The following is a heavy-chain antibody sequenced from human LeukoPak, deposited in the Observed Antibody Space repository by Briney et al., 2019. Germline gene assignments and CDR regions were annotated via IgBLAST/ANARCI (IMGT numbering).Heavy chain of an antibody. CDR1: GYTLTGYY. V-gene: IGHV1-2*02. CDR3: ARAVAGTDWFDP. Sequence: GASVKVSCKASGYTLTGYYMHWVRQAPGQGLEWMGWINPNSGGTNYAQKFQGRVTMTRDTSISTAYMELSRLRSDDTAVYYCARAVAGTDWFDPWGQGTLVTVSS. J-gene: IGHJ5*02. CDR2: INPNSGGT. D-gene: IGHD6-19*01.